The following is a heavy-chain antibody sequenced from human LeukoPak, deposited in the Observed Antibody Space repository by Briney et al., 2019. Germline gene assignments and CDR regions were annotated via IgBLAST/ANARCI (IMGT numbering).Heavy chain of an antibody. Sequence: SETLSLTCTVSGGSIGNCYWSWIRQPPGKGLEWIGYIYHSGSTNFNASLQSRVTMSVDTSKNQFTLKLSSLTAADTAIYCCARDLGGYCSSTSCGNWFDPWGQGTLVTVSS. J-gene: IGHJ5*02. D-gene: IGHD2-2*01. CDR2: IYHSGST. CDR3: ARDLGGYCSSTSCGNWFDP. CDR1: GGSIGNCY. V-gene: IGHV4-59*01.